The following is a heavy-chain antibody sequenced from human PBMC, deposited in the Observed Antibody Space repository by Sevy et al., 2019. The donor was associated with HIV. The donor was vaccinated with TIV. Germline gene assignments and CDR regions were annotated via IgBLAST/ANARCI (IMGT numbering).Heavy chain of an antibody. CDR3: ARDLPPSATTVAHFDY. CDR1: GFTFSSYE. J-gene: IGHJ4*02. D-gene: IGHD4-17*01. Sequence: GGSLRLSCTASGFTFSSYEMNWVRQAPGKGLEWVSYITNSGSSINYSDSVRGQFTVSRDNAKNSLYLQMKSLRAEDTAVYYCARDLPPSATTVAHFDYWGRGTLVTVSS. V-gene: IGHV3-48*03. CDR2: ITNSGSSI.